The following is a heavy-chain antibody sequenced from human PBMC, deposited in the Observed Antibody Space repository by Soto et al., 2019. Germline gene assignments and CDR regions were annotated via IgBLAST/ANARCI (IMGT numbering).Heavy chain of an antibody. CDR1: RGSIGINSRY. D-gene: IGHD1-26*01. CDR2: VSNSGSS. CDR3: AVGRSPGALEF. Sequence: QVQLQESGPGLVKPSETLSLLCSVSRGSIGINSRYWSWVRQSPGKGLEWMGYVSNSGSSDYNPSLRSRLTISVDTSKKQFSLRLNSVTAADTTVYFCAVGRSPGALEFWGQGTLVTVSS. J-gene: IGHJ4*02. V-gene: IGHV4-61*01.